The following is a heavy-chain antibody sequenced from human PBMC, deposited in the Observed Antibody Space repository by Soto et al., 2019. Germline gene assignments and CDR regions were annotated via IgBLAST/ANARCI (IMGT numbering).Heavy chain of an antibody. Sequence: SETLSLTCTVSGGSISSGDYYWSWIRQPPGKGLEWIGYIYYSGSTYYNPSLKSRVTISVDTSKNQFSLKLSSVTAADTAVYYCARARLRAGPTIAVAGNDAFDIWGQGTMVTVSS. J-gene: IGHJ3*02. CDR1: GGSISSGDYY. CDR2: IYYSGST. CDR3: ARARLRAGPTIAVAGNDAFDI. V-gene: IGHV4-30-4*01. D-gene: IGHD6-19*01.